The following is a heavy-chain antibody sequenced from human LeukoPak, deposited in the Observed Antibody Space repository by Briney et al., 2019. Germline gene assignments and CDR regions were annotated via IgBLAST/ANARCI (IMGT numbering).Heavy chain of an antibody. J-gene: IGHJ4*02. CDR2: IYYSGST. D-gene: IGHD3-10*01. CDR3: ARDRTTYYYGSGSYWVDY. CDR1: GGSISSSSYY. Sequence: SETLSLTCTVSGGSISSSSYYWGWIRQPPGKGLEWIGSIYYSGSTYYNPSLKSRVTISVDTSKNQFSLKLSSVTAADTAVYYCARDRTTYYYGSGSYWVDYWGQGTLVTVSS. V-gene: IGHV4-39*07.